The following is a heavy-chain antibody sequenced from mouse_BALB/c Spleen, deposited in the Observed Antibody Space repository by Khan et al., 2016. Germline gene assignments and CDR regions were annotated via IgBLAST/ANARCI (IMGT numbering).Heavy chain of an antibody. Sequence: VKLEVSGPGLAAPSQSLSSTCTVSGFSLTSYGVSWVRQPPGKGLEWLGVIWGEGNTNYHSALISRLSISSANSKNQVFLKLNSLQSDDTATYYCAKPYYEYDGHYAMDYRGQGTSVTVSS. D-gene: IGHD2-4*01. V-gene: IGHV2-3*01. CDR1: GFSLTSYG. J-gene: IGHJ4*01. CDR2: IWGEGNT. CDR3: AKPYYEYDGHYAMDY.